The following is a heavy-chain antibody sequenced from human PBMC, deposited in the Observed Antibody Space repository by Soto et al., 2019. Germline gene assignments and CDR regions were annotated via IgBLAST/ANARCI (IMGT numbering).Heavy chain of an antibody. CDR3: ARRRGAGYDYWYYYGMDV. V-gene: IGHV4-34*01. D-gene: IGHD5-12*01. J-gene: IGHJ6*02. CDR1: GGSFSGYY. CDR2: INHSGST. Sequence: SETLSLTCAVYGGSFSGYYWSWIRQPPGKGLEWIGEINHSGSTNYNPSLKSRVTISVDTSKNQFSLKLSSVTAADTAVYYCARRRGAGYDYWYYYGMDVWGQGTTVTVSS.